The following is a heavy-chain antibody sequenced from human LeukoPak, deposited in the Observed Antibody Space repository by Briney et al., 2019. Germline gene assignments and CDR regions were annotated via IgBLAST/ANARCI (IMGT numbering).Heavy chain of an antibody. CDR2: IKQDGSEK. V-gene: IGHV3-7*03. J-gene: IGHJ4*02. CDR3: ATSTAAAGTD. Sequence: GGSLRLSCAASGFTFSNFWMSWVRQAPGKGLKWVANIKQDGSEKYYVDSVKGRFTISRDNAKNSLYLQMNSLRAEDTAIYYCATSTAAAGTDWGQGTLVTVSS. CDR1: GFTFSNFW. D-gene: IGHD6-13*01.